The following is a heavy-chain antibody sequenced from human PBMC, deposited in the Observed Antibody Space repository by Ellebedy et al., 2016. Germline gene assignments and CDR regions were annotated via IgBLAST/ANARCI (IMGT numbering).Heavy chain of an antibody. V-gene: IGHV3-33*01. CDR1: GFTFSSYG. J-gene: IGHJ4*02. CDR3: ARSSRGRGDYFDY. Sequence: GGSLRLXXAVSGFTFSSYGVYWVRQAPGKGLECVALIWPDGSKKNYVDSVKGRFTISRDNFKNTVYLQMNSLRDEDTAVYYCARSSRGRGDYFDYWGQGILVTVSS. D-gene: IGHD3-16*01. CDR2: IWPDGSKK.